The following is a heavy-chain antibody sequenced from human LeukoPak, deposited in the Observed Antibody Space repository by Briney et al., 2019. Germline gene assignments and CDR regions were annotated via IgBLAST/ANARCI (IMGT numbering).Heavy chain of an antibody. Sequence: PSETLSLTCAVYGGSFSGYYWSWVRQPPGKGLEWIGEINHSGSTNYNPSLKSRVTISVDTSKNQFSLELSSVTAADTAVYYCARGPSVAAAKKRFDYWGQGTLVTVSS. CDR2: INHSGST. CDR1: GGSFSGYY. CDR3: ARGPSVAAAKKRFDY. J-gene: IGHJ4*02. V-gene: IGHV4-34*01. D-gene: IGHD6-13*01.